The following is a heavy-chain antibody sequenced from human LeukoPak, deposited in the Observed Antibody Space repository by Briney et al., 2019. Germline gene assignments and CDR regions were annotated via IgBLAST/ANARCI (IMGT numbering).Heavy chain of an antibody. CDR3: ARGSRYTMVRGVIRSHAFDI. V-gene: IGHV1-8*02. CDR2: MNPNSGNT. CDR1: GYTFTSYD. Sequence: EASVKVSCKASGYTFTSYDINWVRQATGQGLEWMGWMNPNSGNTGYAQKLQGRVTMTTDTSTSTAYMELRSLRSDDTAVYYCARGSRYTMVRGVIRSHAFDIWGQGTMVTVSS. D-gene: IGHD3-10*01. J-gene: IGHJ3*02.